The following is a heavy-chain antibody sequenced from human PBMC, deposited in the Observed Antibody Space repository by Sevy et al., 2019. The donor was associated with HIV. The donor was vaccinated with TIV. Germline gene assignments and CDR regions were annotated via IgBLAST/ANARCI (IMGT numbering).Heavy chain of an antibody. Sequence: GGSLRLSCAASGFTFSNYFMNWVRQAPGKGLEWVSSISSGSSYIFYADSLKGRFTISRDNAKNSLYLHMNSLRAEDTAVYYCARGDYYGSPHYFDHWGPGTLVTVSS. CDR1: GFTFSNYF. CDR2: ISSGSSYI. CDR3: ARGDYYGSPHYFDH. D-gene: IGHD3-10*01. V-gene: IGHV3-21*04. J-gene: IGHJ4*02.